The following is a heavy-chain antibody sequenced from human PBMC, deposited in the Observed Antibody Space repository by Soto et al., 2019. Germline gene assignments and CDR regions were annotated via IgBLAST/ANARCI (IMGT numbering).Heavy chain of an antibody. CDR3: ARGQKQLVIYYYYYMDV. Sequence: SETLSLTCAAYGGSFSGYYWSWIRQPPGKGLEWIGEINHSGSTNYNPSLKSRVTISVDTSKNQFSLKLSSATAADTAVYYCARGQKQLVIYYYYYMDVWGKGTTVTVSS. CDR1: GGSFSGYY. J-gene: IGHJ6*03. D-gene: IGHD6-6*01. CDR2: INHSGST. V-gene: IGHV4-34*01.